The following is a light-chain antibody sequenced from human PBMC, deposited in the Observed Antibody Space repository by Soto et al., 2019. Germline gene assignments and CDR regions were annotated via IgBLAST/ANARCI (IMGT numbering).Light chain of an antibody. V-gene: IGKV1-5*03. J-gene: IGKJ1*01. CDR1: QGISNR. Sequence: DVKMTQSPSTLSASVGDRVTITCRASQGISNRLAWYQQKPGKAPKLLIYQPSSLKSGVPSRFGGSGSGTEFTLTFTSLQPDDFATYYGQQSHSQLTFGQGTKVQIK. CDR3: QQSHSQLT. CDR2: QPS.